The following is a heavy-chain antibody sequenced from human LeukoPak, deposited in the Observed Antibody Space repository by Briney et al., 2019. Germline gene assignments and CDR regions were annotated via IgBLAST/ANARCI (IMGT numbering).Heavy chain of an antibody. V-gene: IGHV3-30*03. CDR3: ARVVRDRDTAMVKYYYYYYMDV. D-gene: IGHD5-18*01. J-gene: IGHJ6*03. Sequence: GGSLRLSCAASGFTFSSYGMHWVRQAPGKGLEWVAFISYDGGNKYYGDSVKGRFTISRDNSKNTLYLQMNSLRAEDTAVYYCARVVRDRDTAMVKYYYYYYMDVWGKGTTVTVSS. CDR1: GFTFSSYG. CDR2: ISYDGGNK.